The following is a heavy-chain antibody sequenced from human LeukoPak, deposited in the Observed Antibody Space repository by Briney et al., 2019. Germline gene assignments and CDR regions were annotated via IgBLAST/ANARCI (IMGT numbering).Heavy chain of an antibody. CDR2: IRYDGSNK. CDR1: GFTFSSYG. J-gene: IGHJ4*02. CDR3: ARVVDHDYGDYYLDY. Sequence: PGGSLRLSCAASGFTFSSYGMHWVRQAPGKGLEWVAFIRYDGSNKYYADSVKGGLTISRDNSKNTLYLQMTSLRADNTAVYYCARVVDHDYGDYYLDYWGQGTLVTVSS. V-gene: IGHV3-30*02. D-gene: IGHD4-17*01.